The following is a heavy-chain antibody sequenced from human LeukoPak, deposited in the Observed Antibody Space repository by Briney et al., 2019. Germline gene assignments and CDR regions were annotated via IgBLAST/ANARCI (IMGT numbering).Heavy chain of an antibody. V-gene: IGHV1-8*01. CDR1: GYTFTSYD. Sequence: GSVRVSCTASGYTFTSYDINWVRQAPGKGLEWMGWMNTNSGNTDYAETLKGRVTITRNNAKNTAYMELSSLRSEDTAVYYCARAQPPAKDCSSTSCYARRENWFDPWGQGTLVTVSS. CDR3: ARAQPPAKDCSSTSCYARRENWFDP. CDR2: MNTNSGNT. J-gene: IGHJ5*02. D-gene: IGHD2-2*01.